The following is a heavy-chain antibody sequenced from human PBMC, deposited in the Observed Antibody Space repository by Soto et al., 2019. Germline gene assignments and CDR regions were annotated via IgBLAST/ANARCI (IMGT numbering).Heavy chain of an antibody. J-gene: IGHJ4*02. Sequence: QITLKESGPTLVKPTQTLTLTCTFSGFSLSTSGVGVGWIRQPPGKALEWLALIYWDDDKRYSPSLKSRLTLTKDTSKNQVVLTMTNMDPVGTATYYCAHNTISGVEAGWYFDYWGQGTLVTVSS. CDR3: AHNTISGVEAGWYFDY. D-gene: IGHD3-3*01. V-gene: IGHV2-5*02. CDR1: GFSLSTSGVG. CDR2: IYWDDDK.